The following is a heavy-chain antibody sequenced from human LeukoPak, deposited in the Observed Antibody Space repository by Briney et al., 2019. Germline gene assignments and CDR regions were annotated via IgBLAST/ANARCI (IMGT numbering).Heavy chain of an antibody. J-gene: IGHJ4*02. CDR2: IYTSGST. V-gene: IGHV4-4*07. Sequence: SETLSLTCIVSGCSISSYYWSWIRQPAGKGLEWIARIYTSGSTNYNPSLKSRVTMSVDTSKNQFSLKLSSVTAADTAVYYCAREIVSSGWYYFDYWGQGTLVSVSS. CDR1: GCSISSYY. D-gene: IGHD6-19*01. CDR3: AREIVSSGWYYFDY.